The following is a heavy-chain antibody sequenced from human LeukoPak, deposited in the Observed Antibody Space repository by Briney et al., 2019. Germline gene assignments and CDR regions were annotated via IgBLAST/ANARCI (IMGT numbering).Heavy chain of an antibody. CDR1: GFTFSSYA. J-gene: IGHJ4*02. D-gene: IGHD3-16*02. Sequence: GGSLRLSCAASGFTFSSYAMSWVRQAPGKELEWVSAISGSGGSTYYADSVKGRFTISRDNSKNTLYLQMNSLRAEDTAVYYCAKSPPKEYDYVWGSYRPPANYWGQGTLVTVSS. CDR3: AKSPPKEYDYVWGSYRPPANY. V-gene: IGHV3-23*01. CDR2: ISGSGGST.